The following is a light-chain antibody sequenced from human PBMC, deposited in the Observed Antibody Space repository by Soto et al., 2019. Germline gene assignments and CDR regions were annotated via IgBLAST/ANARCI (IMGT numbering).Light chain of an antibody. V-gene: IGLV2-14*01. Sequence: QSALTQPASVSGSPGQSITITCTGTSSDVGGYAYVSWYQQYPGKAPKLVISEVSNRPSGISHRFSGSRSGNTASLTISGLHAEDEADYYCSSYTDNTTPAFGGGTKLTVL. CDR3: SSYTDNTTPA. CDR1: SSDVGGYAY. CDR2: EVS. J-gene: IGLJ2*01.